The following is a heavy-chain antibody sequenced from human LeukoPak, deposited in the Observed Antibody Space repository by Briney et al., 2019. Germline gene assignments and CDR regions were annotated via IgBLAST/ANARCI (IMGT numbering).Heavy chain of an antibody. D-gene: IGHD3-22*01. Sequence: SETLSLTCTVSGGSISSGGYYWSWIRQPAGKGLEWIGRIYTSGSTNYNPSLKSRVTISVDTSKNQFSLKLSSVTAADTAVYYCARDLDYYDSSGYYTEWDAFDIWGQGTMVTVSS. V-gene: IGHV4-61*02. CDR1: GGSISSGGYY. CDR3: ARDLDYYDSSGYYTEWDAFDI. J-gene: IGHJ3*02. CDR2: IYTSGST.